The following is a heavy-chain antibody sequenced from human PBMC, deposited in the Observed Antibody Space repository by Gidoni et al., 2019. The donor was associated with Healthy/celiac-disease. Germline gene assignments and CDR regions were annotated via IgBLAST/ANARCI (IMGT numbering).Heavy chain of an antibody. V-gene: IGHV1-69*02. D-gene: IGHD1-7*01. CDR3: AITLEKKNWNYFRPANYYYGMDV. CDR2: IIPILGIA. CDR1: GGTFSSYT. Sequence: QVQLVQSGAEVKKPGSSVKVSCKASGGTFSSYTISWVRQAPGQGLEWMGRIIPILGIANYAQKFQGRVTITADKSTSTAYMELSSLRSEDTAVYYCAITLEKKNWNYFRPANYYYGMDVWGQGTTVTVSS. J-gene: IGHJ6*02.